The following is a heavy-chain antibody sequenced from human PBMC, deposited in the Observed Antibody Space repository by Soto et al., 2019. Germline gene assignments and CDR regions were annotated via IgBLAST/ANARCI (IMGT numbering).Heavy chain of an antibody. CDR2: IYPGDSDT. V-gene: IGHV5-51*01. J-gene: IGHJ6*02. D-gene: IGHD6-13*01. CDR3: ARWYSSSWYVDYYGMDV. Sequence: GESLKISCKGSGYSFTSYWICWVRQMPWKGLEWMGIIYPGDSDTRYSPSFQGQVTISADKSISTAYLQWSSLKASDTAMYYCARWYSSSWYVDYYGMDVWGQGTTVTVSS. CDR1: GYSFTSYW.